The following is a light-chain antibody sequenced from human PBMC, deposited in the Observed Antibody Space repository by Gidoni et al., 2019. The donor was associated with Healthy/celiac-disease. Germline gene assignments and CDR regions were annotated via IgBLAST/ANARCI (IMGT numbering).Light chain of an antibody. CDR1: QSVSSY. CDR2: DAS. CDR3: QQRSNWPMYP. J-gene: IGKJ2*01. V-gene: IGKV3-11*01. Sequence: EIVLTQSPATRSLSPGERATLSCRASQSVSSYLAWYQQKPGQAPRLLIYDASNRATGIPARFSGSGSGTDFTLTISSLEPEDFAVYYCQQRSNWPMYPFGQGTKLEIK.